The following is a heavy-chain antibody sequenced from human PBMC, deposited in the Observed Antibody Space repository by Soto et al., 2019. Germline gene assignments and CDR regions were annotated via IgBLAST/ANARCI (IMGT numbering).Heavy chain of an antibody. CDR3: AKDLGPFDV. CDR1: GFTFDDYA. V-gene: IGHV3-9*01. Sequence: PGGSLRLSCAASGFTFDDYAMHWVRQPPGRGLKWVSGINCNGATIAYADSVKGRFTISRDNAKNSLYLQMNSLRPEDTALYYCAKDLGPFDVWGQGTMVTVSS. CDR2: INCNGATI. J-gene: IGHJ3*01.